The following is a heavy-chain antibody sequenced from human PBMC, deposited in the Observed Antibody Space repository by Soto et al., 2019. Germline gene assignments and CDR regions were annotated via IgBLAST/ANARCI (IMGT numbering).Heavy chain of an antibody. Sequence: SGGSLRLSCAASGFTFSSYAMNWVRQAPGKGLEWVSVISGSGGSTYYADSVKGRFTISRDNSKNTLYLQMNSLRAEDTAVYYCAYSSTPFDYWGQGTLVTVSS. CDR2: ISGSGGST. D-gene: IGHD6-13*01. V-gene: IGHV3-23*01. CDR1: GFTFSSYA. CDR3: AYSSTPFDY. J-gene: IGHJ4*02.